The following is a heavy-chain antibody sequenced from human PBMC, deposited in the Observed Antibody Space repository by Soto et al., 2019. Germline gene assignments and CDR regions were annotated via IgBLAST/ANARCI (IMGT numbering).Heavy chain of an antibody. CDR3: ARGDQLDYYGMDV. CDR2: IGTAGDT. Sequence: EVQLVESGGGLVQPGGSLRLSCAASGFTFSSYDMHWVRQATGKGLEWVSAIGTAGDTYYPGSVKGRFSISRENAKNSLYLQMNSLRAGDTAVYYGARGDQLDYYGMDVWGQGTTVTVS. J-gene: IGHJ6*02. D-gene: IGHD2-2*01. V-gene: IGHV3-13*04. CDR1: GFTFSSYD.